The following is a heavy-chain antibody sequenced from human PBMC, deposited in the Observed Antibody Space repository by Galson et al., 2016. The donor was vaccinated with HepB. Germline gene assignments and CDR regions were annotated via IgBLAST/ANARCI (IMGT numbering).Heavy chain of an antibody. CDR2: MSFDGSKK. CDR1: GFTFSSYG. D-gene: IGHD3-10*01. Sequence: SLRLSCAASGFTFSSYGMHWVRQAPGKGLEWVAVMSFDGSKKYYANSVKGRFTISRDNSKKALYLQMNSLRVEDTAVYYCAKDLSKYYAGSGSYSLGPPYQYFYGMDVWGQGTTVTVSS. J-gene: IGHJ6*02. V-gene: IGHV3-30*18. CDR3: AKDLSKYYAGSGSYSLGPPYQYFYGMDV.